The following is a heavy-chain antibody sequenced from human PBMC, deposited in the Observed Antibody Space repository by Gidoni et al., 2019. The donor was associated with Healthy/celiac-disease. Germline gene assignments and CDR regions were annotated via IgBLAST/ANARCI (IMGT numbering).Heavy chain of an antibody. Sequence: QVQLVQSGAEVKKPGSSVKVSCKASGGTFSGYAISWVRQAPGQGLEWMGGIIPIFGTANYAQKFQGRVTITADVSTSTAYMELSSLRSEDTAVYYCARGVGSYYEYYFDYWGQGTLVTVSS. CDR3: ARGVGSYYEYYFDY. D-gene: IGHD1-26*01. CDR1: GGTFSGYA. J-gene: IGHJ4*02. V-gene: IGHV1-69*01. CDR2: IIPIFGTA.